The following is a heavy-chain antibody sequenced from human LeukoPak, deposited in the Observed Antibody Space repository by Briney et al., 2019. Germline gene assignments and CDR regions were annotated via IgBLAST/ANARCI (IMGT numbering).Heavy chain of an antibody. J-gene: IGHJ4*02. D-gene: IGHD3-10*01. CDR2: ISNDGSNE. CDR3: ARDSPRFGELFFDY. V-gene: IGHV3-30-3*01. CDR1: GFIFSNYA. Sequence: GGSLRLSCAASGFIFSNYAMHWVRQAPGKGLEWVAVISNDGSNEYYADSVKGRFTISRDNSKNTLYLQMNSLRAEDTAVYYCARDSPRFGELFFDYWGQGTLVTVSS.